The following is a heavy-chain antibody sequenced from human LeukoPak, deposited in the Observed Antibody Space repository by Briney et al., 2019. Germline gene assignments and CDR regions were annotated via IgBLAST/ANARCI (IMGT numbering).Heavy chain of an antibody. CDR3: ARDNAPYGSGTARDY. CDR1: GFTFSDYY. Sequence: GGSLRLSCAASGFTFSDYYMSWIRQAPGKGLEWVSYISSSGSTIYYADSVEGRFTISRDNAKNSLYLQMNSLRAEDTAVYYCARDNAPYGSGTARDYWGQGTLVTVSS. CDR2: ISSSGSTI. V-gene: IGHV3-11*04. J-gene: IGHJ4*02. D-gene: IGHD3-10*01.